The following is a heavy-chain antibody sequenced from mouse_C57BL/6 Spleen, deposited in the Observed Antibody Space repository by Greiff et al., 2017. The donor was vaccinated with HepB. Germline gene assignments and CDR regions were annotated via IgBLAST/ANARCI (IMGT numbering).Heavy chain of an antibody. CDR1: GYAFSSSW. V-gene: IGHV1-82*01. CDR2: IYPGDGDT. CDR3: ARSFYYYGSSYFDY. J-gene: IGHJ2*01. D-gene: IGHD1-1*01. Sequence: QVQLQQSGPELVKPGASVKISCKASGYAFSSSWMNWVKQRPGKGLEWIGRIYPGDGDTNYNGKFKGKATLTADKSSSTAYMQLSSLTSEDSAVYFCARSFYYYGSSYFDYWGQGTTLTVSS.